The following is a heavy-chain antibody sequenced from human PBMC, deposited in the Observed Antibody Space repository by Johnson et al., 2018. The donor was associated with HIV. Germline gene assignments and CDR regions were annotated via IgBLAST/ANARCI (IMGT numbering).Heavy chain of an antibody. CDR2: ISGSGGST. CDR1: GFTFTTYA. J-gene: IGHJ3*02. CDR3: ARECEPAGLAFDI. Sequence: VQLVESGGGLVQPGGSLRLSCAASGFTFTTYAMTWVRRTPAKGLDWVSTISGSGGSTYYADSVKGRFTISRDNSKNTLYLQMNSLRAEDTAVYYCARECEPAGLAFDIWGQGTMVTVSS. D-gene: IGHD1-14*01. V-gene: IGHV3-23*04.